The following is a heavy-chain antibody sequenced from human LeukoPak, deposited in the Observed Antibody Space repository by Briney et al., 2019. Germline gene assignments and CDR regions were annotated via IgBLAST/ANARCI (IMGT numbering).Heavy chain of an antibody. J-gene: IGHJ4*02. Sequence: PSETLSLICTVYGGSFSGYYWSWIRQPPGKGLEWIGEINHSGSTNYNPSLKSRVTISVDTSKNQFSLKLSSVAAADRAVYYCARDGRGWRQFDYWGQGTLVTVSS. CDR2: INHSGST. V-gene: IGHV4-34*01. D-gene: IGHD6-19*01. CDR1: GGSFSGYY. CDR3: ARDGRGWRQFDY.